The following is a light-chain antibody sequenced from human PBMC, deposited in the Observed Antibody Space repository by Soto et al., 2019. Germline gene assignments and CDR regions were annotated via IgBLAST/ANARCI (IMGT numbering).Light chain of an antibody. CDR3: QPFNGFPLT. Sequence: IQWTQSPSSLSASVGDRVTITCRAGQDIVSALAWYQQRPGKAPKLLLYDASNLEAGVPSRVSSGGSGTDFTLTITSLRPEDFATGCCQPFNGFPLTFCGGTQVQIK. CDR2: DAS. V-gene: IGKV1-13*02. J-gene: IGKJ4*01. CDR1: QDIVSA.